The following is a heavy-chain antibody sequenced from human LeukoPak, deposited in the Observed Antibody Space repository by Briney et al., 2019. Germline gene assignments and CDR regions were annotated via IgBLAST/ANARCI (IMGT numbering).Heavy chain of an antibody. CDR2: IYYSGNT. D-gene: IGHD4-17*01. CDR3: ANYGDYGWYFDL. V-gene: IGHV4-59*08. CDR1: GGSIRSSY. Sequence: SETLSLTCTDSGGSIRSSYWSWIRQPPGKGLEWIGYIYYSGNTNYNPSLKSRVTISVDTSKNQFSLKLSSVTAADTAVYYCANYGDYGWYFDLWGRGTLVTVSS. J-gene: IGHJ2*01.